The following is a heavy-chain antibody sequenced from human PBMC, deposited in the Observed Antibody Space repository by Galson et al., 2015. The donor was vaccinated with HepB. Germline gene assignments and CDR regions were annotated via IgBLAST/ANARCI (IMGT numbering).Heavy chain of an antibody. V-gene: IGHV3-23*01. CDR1: GFTFSNYA. J-gene: IGHJ4*02. CDR2: ISGSGGST. CDR3: AKETYCSGGTCD. D-gene: IGHD2-15*01. Sequence: SLRLSCAASGFTFSNYAMTWVRQAPGKGLEWVSAISGSGGSTYYADSVKGRFTTSRDNSKNTLYLHMNSLRAEDTAVYYCAKETYCSGGTCDCGQGSLVTVSS.